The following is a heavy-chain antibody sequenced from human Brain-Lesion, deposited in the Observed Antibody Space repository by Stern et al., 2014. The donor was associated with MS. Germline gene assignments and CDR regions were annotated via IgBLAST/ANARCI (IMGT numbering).Heavy chain of an antibody. CDR2: IYYSGNT. Sequence: QVQLVESGPGLVKPSETLSLTCTVAGGSVSSTSYAWAWIRQPPGKGLEWIGTIYYSGNTYYSPSLKSRLTISLDKSKNQFSRQRRSGTAADTAVYYCAGEEDIRYCSGGSCTGNWFDPWGQGTLVTVSS. D-gene: IGHD2-15*01. CDR3: AGEEDIRYCSGGSCTGNWFDP. V-gene: IGHV4-39*01. CDR1: GGSVSSTSYA. J-gene: IGHJ5*02.